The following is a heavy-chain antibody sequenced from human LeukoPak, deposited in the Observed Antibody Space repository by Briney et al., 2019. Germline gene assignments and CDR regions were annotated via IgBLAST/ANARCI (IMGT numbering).Heavy chain of an antibody. CDR1: GFTVSSSY. V-gene: IGHV3-66*01. J-gene: IGHJ4*02. CDR2: IYSGEGT. D-gene: IGHD3-16*01. CDR3: ARDRTFGRGFSGFDY. Sequence: GGSLRISCAVSGFTVSSSYMSWVRQAPGKGLECVSVIYSGEGTYYTDSVKGRFTISRDSSKNTLYLQMNSLRGEDTAVYYCARDRTFGRGFSGFDYWGQGTQVTVSS.